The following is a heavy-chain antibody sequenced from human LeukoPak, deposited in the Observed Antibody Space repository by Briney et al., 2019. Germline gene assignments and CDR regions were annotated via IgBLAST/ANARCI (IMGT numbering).Heavy chain of an antibody. V-gene: IGHV3-48*01. Sequence: GGSLRLSCAASGFTFSSYSMNWVRQAPGKGLEWVSYISSSSSTIYYADSVKGRFTISRDNAKNSLYLRMNSLRAEDTAVYYCARDGNIVVVPAASHFDYWGQGTLVTVSS. J-gene: IGHJ4*02. CDR3: ARDGNIVVVPAASHFDY. CDR1: GFTFSSYS. CDR2: ISSSSSTI. D-gene: IGHD2-2*01.